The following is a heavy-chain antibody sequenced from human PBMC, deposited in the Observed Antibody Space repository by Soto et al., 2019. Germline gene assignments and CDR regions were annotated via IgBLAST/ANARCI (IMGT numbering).Heavy chain of an antibody. CDR3: ARPYSNFQFDP. CDR1: GGSISSYY. CDR2: IYYSGST. D-gene: IGHD4-4*01. V-gene: IGHV4-59*01. J-gene: IGHJ5*02. Sequence: WETLSLTCTVSGGSISSYYWSWIRQPPGKGLEWIGYIYYSGSTNYNPSLKSRVTISVDTSKNQFSLKLSSVTAADTAVYYCARPYSNFQFDPWGQGTQVTVSS.